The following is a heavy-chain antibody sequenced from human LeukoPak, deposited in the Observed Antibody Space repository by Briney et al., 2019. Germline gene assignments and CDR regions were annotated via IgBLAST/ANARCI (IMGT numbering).Heavy chain of an antibody. Sequence: SETLSLTCTVSGGSISSYYWSWIRQPPGKGLEWIGYIYYSGSTNYNPSLKSRVTISVDTSKNQFSLKLSSVTAADTAVYYCARDRRNDFWSGYDAFDIWGQGTMVTVSS. CDR2: IYYSGST. V-gene: IGHV4-59*01. CDR3: ARDRRNDFWSGYDAFDI. J-gene: IGHJ3*02. CDR1: GGSISSYY. D-gene: IGHD3-3*01.